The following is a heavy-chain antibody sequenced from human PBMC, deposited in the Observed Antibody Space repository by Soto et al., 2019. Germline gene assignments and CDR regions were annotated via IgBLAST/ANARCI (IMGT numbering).Heavy chain of an antibody. CDR1: GYTFASHY. CDR3: GRDTSGRDY. V-gene: IGHV1-46*01. Sequence: QVQLVQSGAEVKKPGASVKVSCQASGYTFASHYIHWVRQAPGQGLEWMGVINPNGGNTRYAQRLQDRLTLTTDTPKNTVYLDLSSLSSDDTAGYYCGRDTSGRDYWGQGTLVTVSS. CDR2: INPNGGNT. J-gene: IGHJ4*02.